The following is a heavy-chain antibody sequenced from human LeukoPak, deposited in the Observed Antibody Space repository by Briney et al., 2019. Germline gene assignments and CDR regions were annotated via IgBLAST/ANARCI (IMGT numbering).Heavy chain of an antibody. CDR2: INSSGSTI. V-gene: IGHV3-11*01. CDR1: GFTFSDYY. CDR3: AKANYYDSSGYYFGYDY. D-gene: IGHD3-22*01. J-gene: IGHJ4*02. Sequence: PGGSLRLSCAASGFTFSDYYMSWIRQAPGKGLEWVSYINSSGSTIYYADSVKGRFTISRDNAKNSLYLQMNSLRAEDTAVYYCAKANYYDSSGYYFGYDYWGQGTLVTVSS.